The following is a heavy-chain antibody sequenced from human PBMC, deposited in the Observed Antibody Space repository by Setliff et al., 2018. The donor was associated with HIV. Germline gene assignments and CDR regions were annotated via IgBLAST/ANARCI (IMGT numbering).Heavy chain of an antibody. J-gene: IGHJ3*02. CDR1: GYTFTSYA. CDR2: INTSTGNP. D-gene: IGHD2-15*01. V-gene: IGHV7-4-1*01. Sequence: ASVKVSCKASGYTFTSYAMNWVRQAPGQGLEWMGWINTSTGNPTYAQGFTGRFVFSLDTSVSTAYLQIGSLKAEDTAVYYCAREGGGNAAGGAFDIWGQGTMVTVSS. CDR3: AREGGGNAAGGAFDI.